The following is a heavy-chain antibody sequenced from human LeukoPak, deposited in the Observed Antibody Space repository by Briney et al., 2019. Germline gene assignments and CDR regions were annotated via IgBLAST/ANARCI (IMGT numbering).Heavy chain of an antibody. CDR1: GGSISSGGYY. V-gene: IGHV4-31*03. Sequence: SQTLSLTCTVSGGSISSGGYYWSWIRQHPGKGLEWIGEINHSGSTNYNPSLKSRVTISVDTSKNQFSLKLSSVTAADTAVYYCARGRRYYDSSGYYYFDYWGQGTLVTVSS. CDR2: INHSGST. D-gene: IGHD3-22*01. CDR3: ARGRRYYDSSGYYYFDY. J-gene: IGHJ4*02.